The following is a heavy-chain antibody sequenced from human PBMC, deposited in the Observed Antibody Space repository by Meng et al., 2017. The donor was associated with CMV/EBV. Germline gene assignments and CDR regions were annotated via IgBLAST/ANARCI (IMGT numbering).Heavy chain of an antibody. V-gene: IGHV1-8*01. D-gene: IGHD2-15*01. CDR2: MNPNSGST. CDR1: GYTFTTYD. CDR3: ARTRIEVEPDGTKIKYYNYGMDV. Sequence: ASVKVSCKASGYTFTTYDINWVRQATGQGLEWMGWMNPNSGSTGYAQKFQGRVTMTRVTSISTAYMELSSLTSDDTAVYYCARTRIEVEPDGTKIKYYNYGMDVWGQGTTVTVSS. J-gene: IGHJ6*02.